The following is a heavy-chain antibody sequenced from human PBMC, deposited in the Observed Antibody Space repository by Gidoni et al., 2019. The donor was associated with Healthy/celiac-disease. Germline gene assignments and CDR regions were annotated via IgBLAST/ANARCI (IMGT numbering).Heavy chain of an antibody. CDR3: ARGRGYSSGWYRTHNWFDP. J-gene: IGHJ5*02. V-gene: IGHV4-34*01. CDR2: INHSGST. CDR1: GGSFSGYY. D-gene: IGHD6-19*01. Sequence: QVQLQQWGAGLLKPSETLSLTCAVYGGSFSGYYWSWIRQPPGKGLEWIGEINHSGSTNYNPSLKSRVTISVDTSKNQFSLKLSSVTAADTAVYYCARGRGYSSGWYRTHNWFDPWGQGTLVTVSS.